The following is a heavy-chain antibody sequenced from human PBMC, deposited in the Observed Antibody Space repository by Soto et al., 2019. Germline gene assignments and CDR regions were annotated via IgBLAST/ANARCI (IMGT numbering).Heavy chain of an antibody. J-gene: IGHJ5*02. CDR2: FNGNGGLT. D-gene: IGHD2-15*01. Sequence: HPGGSLRLSCATSGFTFSSYAVTWVRQAPGKGLEWVSTFNGNGGLTYYADSVKGRFTISRDNSKNTLYLQMDSLRAEDTAIYYCAKDNSLHWFDPWGQGTLVTVSS. CDR1: GFTFSSYA. CDR3: AKDNSLHWFDP. V-gene: IGHV3-23*01.